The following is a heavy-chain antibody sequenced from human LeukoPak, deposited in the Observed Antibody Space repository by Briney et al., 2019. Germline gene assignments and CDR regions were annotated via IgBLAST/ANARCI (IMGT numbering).Heavy chain of an antibody. CDR1: GFTVSSNY. CDR3: ARWHSEAFDI. V-gene: IGHV3-21*01. CDR2: ISSSSSYI. J-gene: IGHJ3*02. Sequence: GGSLRLSCAASGFTVSSNYMSWVRQAPGKGLEWVSSISSSSSYIYYADSVKGRFTISRDNAKNSLYLQMNSLRAEDTAVYYCARWHSEAFDIWGQGTMVTVSS. D-gene: IGHD2-21*01.